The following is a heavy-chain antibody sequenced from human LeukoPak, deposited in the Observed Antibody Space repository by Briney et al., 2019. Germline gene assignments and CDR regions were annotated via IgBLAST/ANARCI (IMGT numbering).Heavy chain of an antibody. J-gene: IGHJ3*02. CDR3: AREPSRLEWLEGGDAFDI. CDR1: GYTFTSYG. D-gene: IGHD3-3*01. V-gene: IGHV1-18*01. CDR2: ISAYNGNT. Sequence: GASVKVSCKASGYTFTSYGISWVRQAPGQGLEWMGWISAYNGNTNYAQKLQGRVTMTTDTSTSTAYMELRSLRSDDTAVYYCAREPSRLEWLEGGDAFDIWGQGTMVTVSS.